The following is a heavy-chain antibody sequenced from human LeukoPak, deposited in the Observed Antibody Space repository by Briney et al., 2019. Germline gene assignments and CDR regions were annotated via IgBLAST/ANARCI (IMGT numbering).Heavy chain of an antibody. Sequence: AGGSLRLSCAASGFTFSSYGMHWVRQAPGKGLEWVAFISYDVSNKYYADSVKGRFTISRDNSKNTLYLQMNSLRAEDTAVYYCAKGLWYYYDSSGYVDYWGQGTLVTVSS. CDR3: AKGLWYYYDSSGYVDY. CDR1: GFTFSSYG. V-gene: IGHV3-30*18. D-gene: IGHD3-22*01. J-gene: IGHJ4*02. CDR2: ISYDVSNK.